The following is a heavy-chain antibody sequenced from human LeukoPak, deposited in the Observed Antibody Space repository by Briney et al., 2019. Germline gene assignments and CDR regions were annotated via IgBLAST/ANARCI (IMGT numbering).Heavy chain of an antibody. CDR2: IYYSGST. J-gene: IGHJ4*02. Sequence: SETLSLTCTVSGDSISSSSYYWGWIRQPPGKGLEWIGSIYYSGSTYYNPSLKSRVTISVDTSKNQFSLKLSSVTAADTAVYYCARHGGSGWSHFDYWGQGTLVTVSS. CDR3: ARHGGSGWSHFDY. CDR1: GDSISSSSYY. D-gene: IGHD6-19*01. V-gene: IGHV4-39*01.